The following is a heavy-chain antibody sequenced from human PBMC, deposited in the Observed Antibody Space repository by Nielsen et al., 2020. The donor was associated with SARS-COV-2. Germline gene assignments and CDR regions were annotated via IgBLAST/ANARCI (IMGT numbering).Heavy chain of an antibody. CDR1: GFTFSASW. Sequence: GGSLRLSCAASGFTFSASWMAWVRQAPGTGLEWLSNIRPDGTGANYVDSVKGRFTISRDNAKNLLYLQMGSLRADDTAVYFCKSEGNWGQGTLVTVSS. CDR2: IRPDGTGA. CDR3: KSEGN. J-gene: IGHJ4*02. V-gene: IGHV3-7*03.